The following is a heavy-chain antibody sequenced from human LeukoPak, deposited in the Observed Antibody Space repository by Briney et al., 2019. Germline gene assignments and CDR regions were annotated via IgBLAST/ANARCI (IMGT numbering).Heavy chain of an antibody. CDR2: ISYDGSNK. CDR3: ARAESWSSGPGDY. Sequence: PGGSLRLSCAASGFTFGSYAMHWVRQAPGKGLEWVAVISYDGSNKYYADSVKGRFTISRDNSKNTLYLQMNSLRAEDTAVYYCARAESWSSGPGDYWGQGTLVTVSS. D-gene: IGHD6-19*01. V-gene: IGHV3-30*04. J-gene: IGHJ4*02. CDR1: GFTFGSYA.